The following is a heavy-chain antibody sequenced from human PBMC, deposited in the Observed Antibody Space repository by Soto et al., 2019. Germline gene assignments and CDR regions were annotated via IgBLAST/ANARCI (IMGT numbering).Heavy chain of an antibody. D-gene: IGHD2-2*01. CDR2: IYYSGST. CDR1: GGSISSGDYY. CDR3: ARAHVLVPAAMLTFDY. J-gene: IGHJ4*02. V-gene: IGHV4-30-4*01. Sequence: SETLSLTCTVSGGSISSGDYYWSWIRQPPGKGLEWIGYIYYSGSTYYNPSLKSRVTISVDTSKNQFSLKLSSVTAADTAVYYCARAHVLVPAAMLTFDYWGQGTLVTVSS.